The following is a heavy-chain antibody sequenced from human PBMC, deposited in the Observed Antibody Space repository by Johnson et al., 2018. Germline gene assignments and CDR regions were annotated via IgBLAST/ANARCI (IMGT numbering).Heavy chain of an antibody. CDR2: IIPIFGTA. CDR1: GGTFSSYA. CDR3: ARSSVGTRRGGSLMDV. Sequence: QVQLVESGAEVKKPGSSVKVSCKASGGTFSSYAINWVRQAPGQGLEWMGGIIPIFGTANYAQKFQGRVTITADESTSTAHMELSSLRSEDTAVYYCARSSVGTRRGGSLMDVWGQGTTVTVSS. J-gene: IGHJ6*02. D-gene: IGHD1-7*01. V-gene: IGHV1-69*01.